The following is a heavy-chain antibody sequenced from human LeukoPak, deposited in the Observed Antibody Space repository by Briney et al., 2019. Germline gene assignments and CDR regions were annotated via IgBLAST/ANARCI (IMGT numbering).Heavy chain of an antibody. CDR1: GFTFSSYA. D-gene: IGHD3-10*01. J-gene: IGHJ4*02. CDR2: ISYDGSNK. Sequence: PGRSLRLSCAASGFTFSSYAMHWVRQAPGKGLEWVAVISYDGSNKYYADSVKGRFTISRDNSKNTPYLQMNSLRAEDTAVYYCARDTTWFGEFDYWGQGTLVTVSS. V-gene: IGHV3-30*04. CDR3: ARDTTWFGEFDY.